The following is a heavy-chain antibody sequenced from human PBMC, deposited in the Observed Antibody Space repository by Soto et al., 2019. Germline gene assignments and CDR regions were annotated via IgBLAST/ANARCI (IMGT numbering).Heavy chain of an antibody. D-gene: IGHD2-2*01. V-gene: IGHV3-7*05. Sequence: EVQLVESGGGLVQPGGSQRLSCAASGFTLGSYWMSWVRQAPGKGLEWVANINQGGSENRYVDSVKGRFTISRDNAKNLLYLQMNSLRAEDTAVYYCARDRVSSTSSYGAVDIWGQGTMVIVSS. CDR2: INQGGSEN. CDR1: GFTLGSYW. J-gene: IGHJ3*02. CDR3: ARDRVSSTSSYGAVDI.